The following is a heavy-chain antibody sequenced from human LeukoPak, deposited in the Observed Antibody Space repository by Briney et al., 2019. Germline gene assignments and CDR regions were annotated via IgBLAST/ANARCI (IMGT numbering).Heavy chain of an antibody. V-gene: IGHV3-30*02. CDR3: ARVLGITMGLGPYYFDY. CDR1: GFTFSSYG. J-gene: IGHJ4*02. CDR2: IRYDGSNK. Sequence: GGSLRLSCAASGFTFSSYGMHWVRQAPGKGLEWVAFIRYDGSNKYYADSVKGRFTISRDNSKNTLYLQMNSLRAEDTAVYYCARVLGITMGLGPYYFDYWGQGTLVIVSS. D-gene: IGHD3-10*01.